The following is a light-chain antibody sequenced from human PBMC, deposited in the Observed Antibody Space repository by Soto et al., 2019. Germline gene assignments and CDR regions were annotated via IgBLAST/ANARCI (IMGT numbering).Light chain of an antibody. CDR3: CLYIAATTYV. J-gene: IGLJ1*01. CDR1: SGFVGSFSL. V-gene: IGLV2-23*01. Sequence: QAARAEPASVSGSPGQSITISCTGTSGFVGSFSLVSWYQQHPGKAPKVMISEGHRRPSGVPDRFSGSTSVNSASLTISGLQADDEADYYCCLYIAATTYVFGTGTKVTVL. CDR2: EGH.